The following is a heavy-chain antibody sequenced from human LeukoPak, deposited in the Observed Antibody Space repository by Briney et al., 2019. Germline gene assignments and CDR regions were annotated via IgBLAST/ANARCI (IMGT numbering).Heavy chain of an antibody. J-gene: IGHJ4*02. V-gene: IGHV3-66*04. CDR3: ARLAEVYSDRSGPLLY. D-gene: IGHD3-22*01. CDR1: GFTVSSKY. Sequence: GGSLRLSCAASGFTVSSKYMSWVRQAPGRGLEWVSVIFIGGTTYYADSVKGRFTISRDNSKNTLCLQMNSLRAEDTAVYYCARLAEVYSDRSGPLLYWGQGTLVTVSS. CDR2: IFIGGTT.